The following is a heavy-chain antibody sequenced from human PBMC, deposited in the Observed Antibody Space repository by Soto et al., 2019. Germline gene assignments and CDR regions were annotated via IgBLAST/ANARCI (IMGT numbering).Heavy chain of an antibody. Sequence: SETLSLTCTVSGGSISSYYWSWIRQPPGKGLEWIGYIYYSGSTNYNPSLKSRVTISVDTSKNQFSLKLSSVTAADTAVYYCARDEGFGELQAFDYWGQGTLVTVSS. V-gene: IGHV4-59*01. CDR3: ARDEGFGELQAFDY. D-gene: IGHD3-10*01. J-gene: IGHJ4*02. CDR2: IYYSGST. CDR1: GGSISSYY.